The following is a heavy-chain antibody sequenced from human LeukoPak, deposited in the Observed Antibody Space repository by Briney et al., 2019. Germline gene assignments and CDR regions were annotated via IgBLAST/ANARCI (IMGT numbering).Heavy chain of an antibody. CDR2: ISSRSSTI. D-gene: IGHD3-3*01. CDR3: ARGRYDFWSGFQYYFDY. CDR1: GFTFSSYS. Sequence: GGSLRLSCAASGFTFSSYSMNWVRQAPGKGLEWVSYISSRSSTIYYADSVKGRFTISRDNAKNSLYLQMNSLRDEDTAVYYCARGRYDFWSGFQYYFDYWGQGTLVTVSS. V-gene: IGHV3-48*02. J-gene: IGHJ4*02.